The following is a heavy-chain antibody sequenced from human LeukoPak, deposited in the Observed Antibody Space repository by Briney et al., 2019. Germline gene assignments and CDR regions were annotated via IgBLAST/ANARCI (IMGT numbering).Heavy chain of an antibody. CDR1: GFTFSSYS. D-gene: IGHD3-22*01. CDR3: ARDSALMYYDKLPAGYFQH. Sequence: PGGSLRLSCAASGFTFSSYSMNWVRQAPGKGLEWVSYISDSSSTMYYADSVKGRFTISRDNAKNSLYLQMNSLRDEDTAVYYCARDSALMYYDKLPAGYFQHWGQGTLVTVSS. J-gene: IGHJ1*01. CDR2: ISDSSSTM. V-gene: IGHV3-48*02.